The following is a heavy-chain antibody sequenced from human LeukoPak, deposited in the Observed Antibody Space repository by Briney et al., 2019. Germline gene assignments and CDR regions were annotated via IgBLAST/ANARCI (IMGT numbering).Heavy chain of an antibody. CDR1: GYTFTSYA. Sequence: ASVKVSCKASGYTFTSYAVNWVRQAPGQGLEWMGWINTNTGNPTYARGFTGRFVFSLDTSVSTAYLQISSLKAEDTAVYYCARDRGFYGDRPIDYWGQGTLVTVSS. V-gene: IGHV7-4-1*02. J-gene: IGHJ4*02. CDR3: ARDRGFYGDRPIDY. CDR2: INTNTGNP. D-gene: IGHD4-17*01.